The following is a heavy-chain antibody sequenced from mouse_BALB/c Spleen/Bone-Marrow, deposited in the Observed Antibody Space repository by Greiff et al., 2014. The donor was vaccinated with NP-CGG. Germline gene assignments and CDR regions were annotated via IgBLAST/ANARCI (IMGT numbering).Heavy chain of an antibody. V-gene: IGHV1-9*01. CDR3: ARGGYDTSIFAY. Sequence: VQLQQSGAELMKPGASVKISCKATGYTFSSYWIEWVNQRPGHGLGWIGEILPGSGTTHYDEKFKDKATFTADTSSNTAYMQLSSLTSEDSAVYYCARGGYDTSIFAYWGQGTLVTVSA. CDR1: GYTFSSYW. D-gene: IGHD2-3*01. J-gene: IGHJ3*01. CDR2: ILPGSGTT.